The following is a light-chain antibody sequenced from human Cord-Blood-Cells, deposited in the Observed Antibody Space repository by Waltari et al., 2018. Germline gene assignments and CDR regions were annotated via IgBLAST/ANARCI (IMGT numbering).Light chain of an antibody. CDR1: QRISSY. CDR3: QQSYSTPPGT. CDR2: AAS. V-gene: IGKV1-39*01. J-gene: IGKJ4*01. Sequence: DIQMTQSPSSLSASVGDRVTITCRASQRISSYLNWYQQKPGKAPKLLIYAASSLQSGVPSRFSGSGAGTDFTLTISSLQPEDFATYYCQQSYSTPPGTFGGGTKVEIK.